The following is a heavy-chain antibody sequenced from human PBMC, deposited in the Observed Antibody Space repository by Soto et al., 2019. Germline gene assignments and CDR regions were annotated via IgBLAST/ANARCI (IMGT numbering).Heavy chain of an antibody. Sequence: GGSLRLSCAASGFTFSSYWMHWVRQAPGKGLVWVSRINSDGSSTSYADSVKGRFTISRDNAKNTLYLQMNSLRAEDTAVYYCARARSSPYYYYYGMDVWGQGTTVTVSS. J-gene: IGHJ6*02. V-gene: IGHV3-74*01. D-gene: IGHD6-13*01. CDR2: INSDGSST. CDR1: GFTFSSYW. CDR3: ARARSSPYYYYYGMDV.